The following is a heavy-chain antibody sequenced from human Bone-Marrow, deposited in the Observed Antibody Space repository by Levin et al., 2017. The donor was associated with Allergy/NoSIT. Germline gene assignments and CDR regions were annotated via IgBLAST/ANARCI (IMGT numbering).Heavy chain of an antibody. Sequence: SETLSLTCTVSGGSISSSSYYWGWIRQPPGKGLQWIASMYYNGNSFYNPSLKSRVTISGDASKNHFSLKLTSVPATDTAVYYCARRLKYCSGPSCNFDLWGQGTLVTVSS. V-gene: IGHV4-39*02. D-gene: IGHD2-2*01. CDR3: ARRLKYCSGPSCNFDL. J-gene: IGHJ5*02. CDR2: MYYNGNS. CDR1: GGSISSSSYY.